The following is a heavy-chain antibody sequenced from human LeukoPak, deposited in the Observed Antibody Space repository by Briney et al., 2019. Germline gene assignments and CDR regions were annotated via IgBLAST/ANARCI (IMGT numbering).Heavy chain of an antibody. J-gene: IGHJ4*02. CDR2: IIPIFGTA. Sequence: GASVKVSCKASGGTFSSYAISWVRQAPGQGLEWMGGIIPIFGTANYAQKFQGRVTITADESTSTAYMELSSLRSEDTAVYYCAREHRAYYDSSGYYSFDYWGQGTLVTVSS. D-gene: IGHD3-22*01. CDR3: AREHRAYYDSSGYYSFDY. CDR1: GGTFSSYA. V-gene: IGHV1-69*13.